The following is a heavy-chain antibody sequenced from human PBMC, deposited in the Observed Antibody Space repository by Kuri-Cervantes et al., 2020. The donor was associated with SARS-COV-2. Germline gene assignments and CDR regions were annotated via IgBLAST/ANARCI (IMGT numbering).Heavy chain of an antibody. J-gene: IGHJ4*02. Sequence: GESLKISCAASGFSFSNFAMNWVRQAPGKGLEWVSYISSSSSTIYYADSVKGRFTISRDNAKNSLYLQMNSLRAEDTAVYYCAREGETGCSTSCSYYFDYWGQGTLVTVSS. CDR2: ISSSSSTI. CDR1: GFSFSNFA. CDR3: AREGETGCSTSCSYYFDY. D-gene: IGHD2-2*01. V-gene: IGHV3-48*04.